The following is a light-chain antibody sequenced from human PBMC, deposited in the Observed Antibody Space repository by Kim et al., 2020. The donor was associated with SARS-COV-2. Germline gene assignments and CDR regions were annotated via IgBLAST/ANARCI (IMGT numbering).Light chain of an antibody. Sequence: YSSWYQQKPGEAPVLVVFGKNNRPPGVPDHLPCSSSGRTTALTITGGPAEEEADYYCNTRDSSGSHPYVFGTGTKVAVL. J-gene: IGLJ1*01. CDR1: Y. CDR3: NTRDSSGSHPYV. CDR2: GKN. V-gene: IGLV3-19*01.